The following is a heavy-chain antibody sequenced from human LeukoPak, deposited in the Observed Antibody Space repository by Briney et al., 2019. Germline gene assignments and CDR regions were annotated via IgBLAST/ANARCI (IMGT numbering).Heavy chain of an antibody. CDR2: IWYDGSHK. D-gene: IGHD3-3*01. V-gene: IGHV3-33*01. Sequence: GGSLRLSCAASGFTFSSYGMHWVRQAPGKGLEWVAVIWYDGSHKYHADSVKGRITVSRDNSKNTVYLQMNSLRAEDTAVYYCARDRIYDFIKNTDGYHYGMDVWGQGTTVTVSS. CDR3: ARDRIYDFIKNTDGYHYGMDV. J-gene: IGHJ6*02. CDR1: GFTFSSYG.